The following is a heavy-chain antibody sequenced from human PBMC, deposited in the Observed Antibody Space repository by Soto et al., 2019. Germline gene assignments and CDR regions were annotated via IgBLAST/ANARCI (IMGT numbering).Heavy chain of an antibody. CDR1: GFTFSSYA. Sequence: GGSLRLSCAASGFTFSSYAMHWVRQAPGKGLEWVAVISYDGSNKYYADSVKGRFTISRDNSKNTLYLQMNSLRAEDTAVYYCARSYYDFWSGYYNLNYFGYWGQGTLVTVSS. D-gene: IGHD3-3*01. J-gene: IGHJ4*02. CDR3: ARSYYDFWSGYYNLNYFGY. V-gene: IGHV3-30-3*01. CDR2: ISYDGSNK.